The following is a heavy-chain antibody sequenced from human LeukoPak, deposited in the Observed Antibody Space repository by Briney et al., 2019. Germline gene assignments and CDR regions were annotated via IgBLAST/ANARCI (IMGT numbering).Heavy chain of an antibody. V-gene: IGHV3-23*01. J-gene: IGHJ4*02. CDR2: ISGTGDNA. D-gene: IGHD3-10*01. Sequence: GGSLRLSCATSGFIFGDYAMTWVRQAPGKGLEWVSGISGTGDNAYYADSVKGRFIISRDNSKNTLSLQMNSLRVEDTAVYYCTPTPSGNYYLRVASWGQGTLVTVSS. CDR3: TPTPSGNYYLRVAS. CDR1: GFIFGDYA.